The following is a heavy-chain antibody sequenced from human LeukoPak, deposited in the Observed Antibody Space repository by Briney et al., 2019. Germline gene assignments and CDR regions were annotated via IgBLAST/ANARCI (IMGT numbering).Heavy chain of an antibody. J-gene: IGHJ3*02. CDR2: VRDNGES. CDR3: ARQPANTAAFDS. V-gene: IGHV4-59*08. Sequence: SETLSLTCTVSGGSINPYYWRWLRQPPGKGLEWIAYVRDNGESNYSPSLKSRLTISVDTPNNQFSLRLSFVTAADTAMYYCARQPANTAAFDSWGLGTMVTVSS. D-gene: IGHD5-18*01. CDR1: GGSINPYY.